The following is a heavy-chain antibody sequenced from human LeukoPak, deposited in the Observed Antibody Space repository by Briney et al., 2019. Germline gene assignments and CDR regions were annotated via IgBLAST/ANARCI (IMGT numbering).Heavy chain of an antibody. D-gene: IGHD3-10*01. CDR1: GGSISSYY. Sequence: SETLSLTCTVSGGSISSYYWSWIRQPPGKGLEWIGYIYYSGSTNYNPSLKSRVTISVDTSKNQFSLKLSSVTAADTAVYYCARHATESLLWFGELWGFDPWGQGTLVTVSS. V-gene: IGHV4-59*08. CDR2: IYYSGST. CDR3: ARHATESLLWFGELWGFDP. J-gene: IGHJ5*02.